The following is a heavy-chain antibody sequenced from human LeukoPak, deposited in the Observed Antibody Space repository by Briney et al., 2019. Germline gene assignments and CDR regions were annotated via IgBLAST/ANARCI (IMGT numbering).Heavy chain of an antibody. V-gene: IGHV3-21*01. Sequence: KPGGSLRLSCAASGFTFSSYSMNWVCQAPGKGLEWVSSISSSSSYIYYADSVKGRFTISRDNAKNSLYLQMNSLRAEDTAVCYCARVGPPPINIFDYWGQGTLVTVSS. CDR3: ARVGPPPINIFDY. J-gene: IGHJ4*02. CDR1: GFTFSSYS. D-gene: IGHD1-14*01. CDR2: ISSSSSYI.